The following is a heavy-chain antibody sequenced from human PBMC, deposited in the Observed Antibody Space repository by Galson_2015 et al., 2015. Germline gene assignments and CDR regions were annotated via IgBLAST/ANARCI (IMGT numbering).Heavy chain of an antibody. Sequence: SVKVSCKASGYTFTSYGISWVRQAPGQGLEWMGWISAYNGNTNYAQKLQGRVTMTTDTSTSTAYMELRSLRSDDTAVYYCARSRGGYYYYGMDVWGQGTTVTVSS. CDR1: GYTFTSYG. CDR3: ARSRGGYYYYGMDV. CDR2: ISAYNGNT. D-gene: IGHD2-2*01. V-gene: IGHV1-18*01. J-gene: IGHJ6*02.